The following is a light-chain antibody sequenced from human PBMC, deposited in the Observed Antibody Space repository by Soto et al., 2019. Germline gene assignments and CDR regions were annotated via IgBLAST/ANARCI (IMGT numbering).Light chain of an antibody. CDR3: QQSYSTPIT. Sequence: HVMQPPSCLSASVGDRVTTTCRASQSISSYLNWYQQKPGKAPKLLIYAASSLQSGVPSRFSGSGSGTDFTLTISSLQPEDFATYYCQQSYSTPITFGQGTRLEIK. CDR1: QSISSY. CDR2: AAS. J-gene: IGKJ5*01. V-gene: IGKV1-39*01.